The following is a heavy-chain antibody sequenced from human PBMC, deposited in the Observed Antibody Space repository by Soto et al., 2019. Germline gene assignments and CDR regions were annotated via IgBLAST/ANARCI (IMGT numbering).Heavy chain of an antibody. V-gene: IGHV3-23*01. J-gene: IGHJ4*02. Sequence: EVQLLESGGGLVQPGGSLRLSCAASGFTFSSYAMSWVRQAPGKGLEWVSAISGSGGSTYYADSVKGRFPISRDNSKNTLYRQMNSLRAEDTAVYYCAKDPGIAVAGYWGQGTLVTVSS. CDR2: ISGSGGST. CDR3: AKDPGIAVAGY. D-gene: IGHD6-19*01. CDR1: GFTFSSYA.